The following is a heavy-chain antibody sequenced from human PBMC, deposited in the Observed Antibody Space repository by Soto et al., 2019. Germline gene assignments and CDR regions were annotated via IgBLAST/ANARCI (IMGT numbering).Heavy chain of an antibody. CDR3: ASSEAVPTTTYYYWYIDV. J-gene: IGHJ6*03. D-gene: IGHD2-2*01. CDR2: MNPSGGVT. Sequence: QVQLVQSGAEVKKPGASVRISCKASGYTFTDYYLHWVRQAPGQGLEWMGIMNPSGGVTSYAQKFQGRVPVTRDTSTTTVSMQLSSLRSDDTAVYYCASSEAVPTTTYYYWYIDVWGKGTTVTVSS. CDR1: GYTFTDYY. V-gene: IGHV1-46*03.